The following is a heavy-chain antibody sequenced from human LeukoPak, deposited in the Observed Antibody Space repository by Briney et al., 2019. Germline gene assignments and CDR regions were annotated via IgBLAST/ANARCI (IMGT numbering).Heavy chain of an antibody. J-gene: IGHJ4*02. D-gene: IGHD5-18*01. Sequence: GGSLRLSCAASGFTFSDFWVEWFRQAPGKGLEWVGRIKSKTDGGTTDYAAPVKGRFTISRDDSKNTLYLQMNSLKTEDTAVYYCTTNSYGDYFDYWGQGTLVTVSS. CDR2: IKSKTDGGTT. V-gene: IGHV3-15*01. CDR3: TTNSYGDYFDY. CDR1: GFTFSDFW.